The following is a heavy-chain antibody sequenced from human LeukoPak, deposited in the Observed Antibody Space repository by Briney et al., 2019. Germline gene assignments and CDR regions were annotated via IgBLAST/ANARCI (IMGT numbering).Heavy chain of an antibody. CDR2: IRYDGNNK. V-gene: IGHV3-30*02. Sequence: GSLRLSCAASGFTFSSYGMHWVRQAPGKGLQWVSFIRYDGNNKYYADSVKGRFTISRDNSKNTLYLQMNSLRPEDTAVYYCAKDRPPFPYCGGDCAIWGVWDYWGQGSLVTVSS. D-gene: IGHD2-21*02. J-gene: IGHJ4*02. CDR3: AKDRPPFPYCGGDCAIWGVWDY. CDR1: GFTFSSYG.